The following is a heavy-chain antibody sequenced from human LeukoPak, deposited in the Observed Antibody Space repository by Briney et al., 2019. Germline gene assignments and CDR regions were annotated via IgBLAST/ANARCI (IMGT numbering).Heavy chain of an antibody. CDR3: AKVSESNYDFLTGYYTPYYFDY. J-gene: IGHJ4*02. D-gene: IGHD3-9*01. CDR2: ISDSGGST. CDR1: GFTFSSSA. V-gene: IGHV3-23*01. Sequence: GGSLRLSCAASGFTFSSSAMSWVRQAPGEGLEWVSGISDSGGSTYYADSVKGRFTISRDNSKNMLYLQMNSLRAEDTAGYYCAKVSESNYDFLTGYYTPYYFDYWGQGTLVTVSS.